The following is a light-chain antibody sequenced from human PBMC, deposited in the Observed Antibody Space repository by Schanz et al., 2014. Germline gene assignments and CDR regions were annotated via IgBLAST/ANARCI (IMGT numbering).Light chain of an antibody. V-gene: IGLV2-14*03. CDR2: DVT. Sequence: QSALTQPASVSGSPGQSITISCTGTNSDVGGHNYVSWYQHHPGKVPKLMIYDVTNRPLGVSNRFSGSKSGNTASLTISGLQAEDEADYYCSSYGGSHNYVFGTGTKLTVL. CDR1: NSDVGGHNY. CDR3: SSYGGSHNYV. J-gene: IGLJ1*01.